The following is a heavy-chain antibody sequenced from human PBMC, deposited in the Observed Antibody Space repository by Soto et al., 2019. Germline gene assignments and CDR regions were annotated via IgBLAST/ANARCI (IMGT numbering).Heavy chain of an antibody. D-gene: IGHD1-26*01. J-gene: IGHJ5*01. CDR2: TDYRGNT. Sequence: QVQLQESGPGLVRPSETMSLTCTVSSDSISSYYWIWIRQSTGKGLAWIGYTDYRGNTNYNPTLKIRVTRAGDTSKNQFSLRRRSVTAAAASVYYCARAVSDPLYYRDSWGQGTLVTVSS. CDR1: SDSISSYY. V-gene: IGHV4-59*12. CDR3: ARAVSDPLYYRDS.